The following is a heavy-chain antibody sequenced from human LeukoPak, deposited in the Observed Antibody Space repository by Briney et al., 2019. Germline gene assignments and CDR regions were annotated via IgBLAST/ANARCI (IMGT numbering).Heavy chain of an antibody. V-gene: IGHV3-9*01. J-gene: IGHJ5*02. CDR1: GFTFDDYA. D-gene: IGHD1-26*01. CDR2: ISWNSGSI. CDR3: TKDRSGSYSNWFDP. Sequence: GGSLRLSCAASGFTFDDYAMHWVRQAPGKGLEWVSGISWNSGSIGYADSVKGRFSISRDNAKNSLYLQMNSLRAEDTALYYCTKDRSGSYSNWFDPWGQGTLVTVSS.